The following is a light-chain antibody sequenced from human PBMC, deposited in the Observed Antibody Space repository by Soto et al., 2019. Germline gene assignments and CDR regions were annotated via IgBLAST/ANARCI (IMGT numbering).Light chain of an antibody. CDR2: AAS. J-gene: IGKJ1*01. CDR3: RQSYSTPQT. V-gene: IGKV1-39*01. CDR1: QSISSY. Sequence: DIQMTQSPSSLSASVGDRVTITCRASQSISSYLNWYQQKPGKAPKPLIYAASSLQSGVPSRFSGSGSGTDFTLTISSLQPEDFATYYCRQSYSTPQTFGQGTRWISN.